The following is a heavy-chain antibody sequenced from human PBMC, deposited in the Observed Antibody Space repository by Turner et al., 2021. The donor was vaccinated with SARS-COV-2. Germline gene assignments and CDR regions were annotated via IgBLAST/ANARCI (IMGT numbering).Heavy chain of an antibody. CDR1: GFSFSSYA. J-gene: IGHJ3*02. CDR3: AREKALAGSVGDM. V-gene: IGHV3-30*04. Sequence: QVQLVESGGGVVQPGRSLRLSCAASGFSFSSYAMHWVRQAPGKGLDWVAVLSYDGTNKYYADSVKGRFTTSRDNSKNILYLQRNSLKTDDTAVYYCAREKALAGSVGDMWGQGTMVTVSS. CDR2: LSYDGTNK. D-gene: IGHD6-19*01.